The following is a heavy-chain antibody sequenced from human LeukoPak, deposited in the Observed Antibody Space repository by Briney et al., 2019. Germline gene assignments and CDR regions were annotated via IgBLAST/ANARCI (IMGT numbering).Heavy chain of an antibody. V-gene: IGHV4-59*01. Sequence: SETLSLTCTVSGGSISSYYWSWIRQPPGKGLEWIGYIYYSGSTNYNPSLKSRVTISVDTSKNQFSLKLSSVTAADTAVYYCARYSGSRAFDYWGQGTLVTVFS. CDR2: IYYSGST. J-gene: IGHJ4*02. CDR1: GGSISSYY. D-gene: IGHD1-26*01. CDR3: ARYSGSRAFDY.